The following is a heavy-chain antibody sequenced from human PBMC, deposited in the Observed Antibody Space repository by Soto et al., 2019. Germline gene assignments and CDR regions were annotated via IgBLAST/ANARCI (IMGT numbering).Heavy chain of an antibody. V-gene: IGHV1-18*01. CDR2: ISAYSGNT. CDR1: GYTFTTFG. D-gene: IGHD2-15*01. Sequence: QVQLVQSGGEVKKPGAAVKVSCKASGYTFTTFGIGWVRQAPGQGLEWMGWISAYSGNTEYPQKLQGRVTMTIDTSTSTTYMELRSLRSDDTAVYYCARAYCSGGSWYLDYWGQGALVTGSS. J-gene: IGHJ4*02. CDR3: ARAYCSGGSWYLDY.